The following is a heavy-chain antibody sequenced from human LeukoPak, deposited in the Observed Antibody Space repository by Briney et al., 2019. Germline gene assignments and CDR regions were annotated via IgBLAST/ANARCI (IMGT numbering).Heavy chain of an antibody. CDR3: ARDRDGYNQAFDI. CDR1: GGSISSYY. D-gene: IGHD5-24*01. Sequence: PSETLSLTCTVSGGSISSYYWSWIRQPPGNGLEWIGYIYYSGSTNYNPSLKSRVTISVDTSKNQFSLKLSSVTAADTAVYYCARDRDGYNQAFDIWGQGTMVTVSS. J-gene: IGHJ3*02. CDR2: IYYSGST. V-gene: IGHV4-59*01.